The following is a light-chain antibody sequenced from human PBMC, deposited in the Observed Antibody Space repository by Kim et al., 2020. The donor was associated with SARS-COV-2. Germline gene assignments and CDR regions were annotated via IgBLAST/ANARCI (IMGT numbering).Light chain of an antibody. CDR2: AAS. CDR3: QQYGSSPLIT. CDR1: QLLTSSH. V-gene: IGKV3-20*01. Sequence: PGEGAALSCRASQLLTSSHVALYQHKPGQVPRLLIYAASSRATGVPDRFSGSGSGTDFTLTITRLEPEDFAVYYCQQYGSSPLITFGQGTRLEIK. J-gene: IGKJ5*01.